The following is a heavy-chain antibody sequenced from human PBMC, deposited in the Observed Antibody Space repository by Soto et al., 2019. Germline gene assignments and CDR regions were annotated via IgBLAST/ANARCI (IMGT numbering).Heavy chain of an antibody. J-gene: IGHJ4*02. D-gene: IGHD6-13*01. Sequence: ASVKVSCKTSGDRFTGYYVHWVRQAPGQGLEWMGWINPSTGGTNYAQKFQGRVTMTRDTSISTAYMELSRVTSDDTAMYYCARDVLSAADDYWGQGTRVTVSS. V-gene: IGHV1-2*02. CDR3: ARDVLSAADDY. CDR2: INPSTGGT. CDR1: GDRFTGYY.